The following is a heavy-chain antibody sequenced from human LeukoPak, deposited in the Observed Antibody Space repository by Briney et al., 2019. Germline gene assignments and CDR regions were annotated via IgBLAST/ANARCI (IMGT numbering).Heavy chain of an antibody. V-gene: IGHV3-23*01. CDR1: GFTFSSYA. CDR3: AKWWSSSWYRWYIDL. Sequence: PGGSLRLSCAASGFTFSSYAMSWVHQAPEKGLEWVSGISGSGGSTYHADSVKGRFTISRDNSKNTVYLQMNSLRAEDTAVYYCAKWWSSSWYRWYIDLWGRGTLVTVSS. D-gene: IGHD6-13*01. J-gene: IGHJ2*01. CDR2: ISGSGGST.